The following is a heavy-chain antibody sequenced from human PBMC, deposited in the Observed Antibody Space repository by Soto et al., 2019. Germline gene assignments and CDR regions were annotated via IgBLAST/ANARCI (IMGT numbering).Heavy chain of an antibody. D-gene: IGHD4-17*01. CDR2: ISGSGGST. CDR1: GFTFSSYA. V-gene: IGHV3-23*01. CDR3: AKTVTMTSYYFDY. J-gene: IGHJ4*02. Sequence: GGSLRLSCAASGFTFSSYAMSWVRQAPGKGLEWVSAISGSGGSTCYADSVKGRFTISRDNAKNTLYLQMNSLRAEDTALYYCAKTVTMTSYYFDYCGQGTLVTVSS.